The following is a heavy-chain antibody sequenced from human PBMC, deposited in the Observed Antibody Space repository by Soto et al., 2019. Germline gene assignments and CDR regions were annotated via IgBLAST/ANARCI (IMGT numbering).Heavy chain of an antibody. J-gene: IGHJ6*03. D-gene: IGHD3-3*01. CDR1: GGSISSSSYY. V-gene: IGHV4-39*01. Sequence: PSETLSLTCTVSGGSISSSSYYWGWIRQPPGKGLEWIGSIYYSGSTYYNPSLKSRVTISVDTSKNQFSLKLSSVTAADTAVYYCARSSRLRFLEWLPDYYYYYMDVWGKGTTVTVSS. CDR3: ARSSRLRFLEWLPDYYYYYMDV. CDR2: IYYSGST.